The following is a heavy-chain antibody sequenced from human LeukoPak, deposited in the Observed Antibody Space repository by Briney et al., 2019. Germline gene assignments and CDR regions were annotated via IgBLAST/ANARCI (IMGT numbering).Heavy chain of an antibody. CDR3: AREGGFYRPLDY. V-gene: IGHV4-4*02. D-gene: IGHD2/OR15-2a*01. J-gene: IGHJ4*02. CDR1: GGSISSTNW. CDR2: VHLNGRT. Sequence: SETLSRTPGVSGGSISSTNWWTWVRQPPRQGLEWIGEVHLNGRTHYSPSLESRVTMSVDMSENHISLKLTSVTAADTAVYYCAREGGFYRPLDYSGPGTLVIVSS.